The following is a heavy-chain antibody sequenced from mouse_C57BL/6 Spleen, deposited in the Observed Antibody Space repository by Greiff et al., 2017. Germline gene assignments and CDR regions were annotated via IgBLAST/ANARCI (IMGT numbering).Heavy chain of an antibody. J-gene: IGHJ2*01. V-gene: IGHV2-2*01. CDR2: IWSGGST. D-gene: IGHD2-12*01. Sequence: QVQLKESGPGLVQPSQSLSITCTVSGFSLTSYGVHWVRQSPGKGLEWLGVIWSGGSTDYNAAFISRLSISKDNSKSQVFFKMNSLQADDTAIYYCARNKVLRLRGYFDYWGQGTTLTVSS. CDR1: GFSLTSYG. CDR3: ARNKVLRLRGYFDY.